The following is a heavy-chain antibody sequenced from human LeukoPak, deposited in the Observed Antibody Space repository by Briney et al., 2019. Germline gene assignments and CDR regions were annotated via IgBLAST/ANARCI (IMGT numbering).Heavy chain of an antibody. CDR3: ARAGYSSRWTYDY. CDR2: ISGSGGST. CDR1: GFTFSSYA. J-gene: IGHJ4*02. Sequence: GGSLRLSCAASGFTFSSYAMSWVRQAPGKGLEWVSAISGSGGSTYYADSVKGRFTISRDNSKNTLYLQMNSLSAEDTAVYYCARAGYSSRWTYDYWGQGTLVTVSS. D-gene: IGHD6-13*01. V-gene: IGHV3-23*01.